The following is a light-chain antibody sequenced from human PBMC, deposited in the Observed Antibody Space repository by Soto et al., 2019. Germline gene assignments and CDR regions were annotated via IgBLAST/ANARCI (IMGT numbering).Light chain of an antibody. CDR3: QQYNTYSSLT. J-gene: IGKJ4*01. CDR1: QSISSW. V-gene: IGKV1-5*01. CDR2: DAS. Sequence: DIQMTQSPSTLSASVGDRVTITCGASQSISSWLAWYQQKLGRAPRLLIYDASSLESGVPSRFSGSGYGTEFTLTISSLQPDDFATYYCQQYNTYSSLTFGGGTKVEIK.